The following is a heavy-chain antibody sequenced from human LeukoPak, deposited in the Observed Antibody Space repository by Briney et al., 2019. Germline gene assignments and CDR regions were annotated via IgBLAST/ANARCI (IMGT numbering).Heavy chain of an antibody. J-gene: IGHJ5*02. CDR2: IKSKTDGGTT. CDR3: TTDKYGSGSYWWFDP. CDR1: GFTFSNAW. Sequence: PGGSLRLSCAASGFTFSNAWMSWVRQAPGKGLEWVGRIKSKTDGGTTDYAAPVKGRFTISRDDSKNTLYLQMNSLKTEDTAVYYCTTDKYGSGSYWWFDPWGQGTLVTVSS. V-gene: IGHV3-15*01. D-gene: IGHD3-10*01.